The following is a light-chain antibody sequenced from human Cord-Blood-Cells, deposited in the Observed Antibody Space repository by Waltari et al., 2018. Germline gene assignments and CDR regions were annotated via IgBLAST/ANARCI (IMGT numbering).Light chain of an antibody. CDR3: SSYTSSSTV. J-gene: IGLJ2*01. V-gene: IGLV2-14*01. CDR2: EVS. CDR1: SSDVGGYNY. Sequence: QSALTQPASVSGSPGQSITISCTGTSSDVGGYNYVSWYQQHPGKAPKLMIYEVSNRPSGVSNRFSGSKSVNTDSLTISGLQAEDEVDYYCSSYTSSSTVFCGGTKLTVL.